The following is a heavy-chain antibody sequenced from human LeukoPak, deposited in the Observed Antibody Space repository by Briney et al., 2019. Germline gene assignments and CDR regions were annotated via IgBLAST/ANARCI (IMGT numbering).Heavy chain of an antibody. V-gene: IGHV4-39*07. CDR1: GGSISGSSYY. Sequence: PSETLSLTCTVSGGSISGSSYYWGWIRQPPGKGLEWIGSIYYSGSTYYNPSLKSRVTISVDTSKNQFSLKLSSVTAADTAVYYCASLRIFGNTNFDYWGQGTLVTVSS. D-gene: IGHD3-3*01. CDR2: IYYSGST. J-gene: IGHJ4*02. CDR3: ASLRIFGNTNFDY.